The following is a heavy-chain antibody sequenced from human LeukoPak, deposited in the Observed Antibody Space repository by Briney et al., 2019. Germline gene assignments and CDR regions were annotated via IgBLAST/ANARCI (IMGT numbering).Heavy chain of an antibody. J-gene: IGHJ4*02. CDR3: ARDVDHYYDSSGYYVDY. CDR1: GGTFSSYA. Sequence: SVKVSCKASGGTFSSYAISWVRQAPGQGLEWMGRIIPILGIANYAQKFQGRVTITTDESTSTAYMELSSLRSEDTAVYYCARDVDHYYDSSGYYVDYWGQGTLVTVSS. D-gene: IGHD3-22*01. V-gene: IGHV1-69*04. CDR2: IIPILGIA.